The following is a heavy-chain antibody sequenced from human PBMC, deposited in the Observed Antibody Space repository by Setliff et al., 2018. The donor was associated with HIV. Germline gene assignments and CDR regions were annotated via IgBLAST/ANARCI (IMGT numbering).Heavy chain of an antibody. CDR1: DVSFSGHY. CDR2: IDHSGST. CDR3: ARVIGWSDAGDC. D-gene: IGHD1-1*01. J-gene: IGHJ4*02. Sequence: PSETLSLTCAVYDVSFSGHYWTWIRQPPGKGLEWVGEIDHSGSTNYNPSLKSRVIMSIDTSKNQFSLKLTSVTAADTAVYYCARVIGWSDAGDCWGQGTLVTVSS. V-gene: IGHV4-34*01.